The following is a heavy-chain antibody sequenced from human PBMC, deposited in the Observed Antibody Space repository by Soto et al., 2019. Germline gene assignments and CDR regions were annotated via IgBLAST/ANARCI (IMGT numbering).Heavy chain of an antibody. J-gene: IGHJ5*02. CDR3: ARDPYDFFSFDP. D-gene: IGHD2-21*02. CDR1: GYTFTSYA. V-gene: IGHV1-3*01. CDR2: INAGNGNT. Sequence: GAAVNVSFKASGYTFTSYAMHWARTAPGQRLEWMGWINAGNGNTKYSQKFQGRVTITRDTSASTAYMELRSLRSEDTAVYYCARDPYDFFSFDPWGQGTLVTVSS.